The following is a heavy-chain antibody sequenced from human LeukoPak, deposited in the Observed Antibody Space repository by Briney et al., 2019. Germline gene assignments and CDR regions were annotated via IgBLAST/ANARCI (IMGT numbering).Heavy chain of an antibody. CDR3: ASGFKAARDN. Sequence: GGSLRLSCAASGFTFSSYSMNWVSQAPGKGLEWVSSISSSSSYIYYADSVKGRFTISRDNAKNSLYLQMNSLRAEDTAVYYCASGFKAARDNWGQGTLVTVSS. D-gene: IGHD6-6*01. CDR1: GFTFSSYS. J-gene: IGHJ4*02. V-gene: IGHV3-21*01. CDR2: ISSSSSYI.